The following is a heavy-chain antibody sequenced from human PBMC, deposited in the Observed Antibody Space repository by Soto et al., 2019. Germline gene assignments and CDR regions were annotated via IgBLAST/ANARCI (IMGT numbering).Heavy chain of an antibody. V-gene: IGHV1-18*01. CDR3: ARARSCSGGRCPKLRYYYGMDV. D-gene: IGHD2-15*01. J-gene: IGHJ6*02. CDR2: ISTYNGNT. Sequence: QVQLVQSGAEVKKPGASVKVSCNASGYTFTSYGISWVRRAPAQGLEWMGWISTYNGNTNYAQKLQGRVTMTTDTSTSTAYMELRSLRSDDTAVFYCARARSCSGGRCPKLRYYYGMDVWGQGTTVTVSS. CDR1: GYTFTSYG.